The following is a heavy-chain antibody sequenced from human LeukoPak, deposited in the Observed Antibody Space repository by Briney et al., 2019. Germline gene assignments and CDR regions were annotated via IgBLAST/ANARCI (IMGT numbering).Heavy chain of an antibody. Sequence: PGRSLRLSCAASGFTFDDYAMHWVRQAPGKGLEWVSGISWNSGSIGYADSVKGRFTISRDNAKNSLYLQMNSLRAEDTALYYCAKDRYYYDSSGRFDYWGQGTLVTVSS. CDR1: GFTFDDYA. CDR2: ISWNSGSI. V-gene: IGHV3-9*01. CDR3: AKDRYYYDSSGRFDY. J-gene: IGHJ4*02. D-gene: IGHD3-22*01.